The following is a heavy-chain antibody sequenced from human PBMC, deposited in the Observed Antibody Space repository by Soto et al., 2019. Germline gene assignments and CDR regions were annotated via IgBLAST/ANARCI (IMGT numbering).Heavy chain of an antibody. CDR3: ARGSEDSYPGSRIFDF. CDR2: ITDNGGDS. D-gene: IGHD3-10*01. Sequence: EVQLLVSGGDLVQPGGSLRLSCVASGFTFGSRAMSWVRQAPGEGLEWVSTITDNGGDSKSADSVRGWFAISRDNSKNILYLQMNSLRAEDSAIYYCARGSEDSYPGSRIFDFWGRGTLVSVSS. J-gene: IGHJ4*02. CDR1: GFTFGSRA. V-gene: IGHV3-23*01.